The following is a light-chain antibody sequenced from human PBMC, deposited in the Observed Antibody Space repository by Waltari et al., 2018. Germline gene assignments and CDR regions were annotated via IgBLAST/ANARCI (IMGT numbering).Light chain of an antibody. CDR3: QQYDNHPPIT. J-gene: IGKJ4*01. CDR1: QDISHY. Sequence: DIQMTQSPSSLSASVGDRVTITCQASQDISHYLNWYQQKPGKAPKLLMYDASNFETGVPSRFSGSGSGTDFTFTISSLQPEDIATYYCQQYDNHPPITFGGGTKVEIK. CDR2: DAS. V-gene: IGKV1-33*01.